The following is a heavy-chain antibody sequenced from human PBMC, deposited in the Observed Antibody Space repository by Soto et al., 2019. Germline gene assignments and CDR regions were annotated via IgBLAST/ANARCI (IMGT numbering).Heavy chain of an antibody. CDR1: GFSIRRHG. J-gene: IGHJ6*03. CDR3: ARDGNTATTHYYHIDV. CDR2: IWYDGSNE. V-gene: IGHV3-33*01. D-gene: IGHD4-17*01. Sequence: QGQLVESGGGVVQPGGSLRLSCEASGFSIRRHGTYWVRQAPGKGPEWVALIWYDGSNEHYADSVMGRFTVSRDNSKNTVYLQMNTLRDEDTGVYFCARDGNTATTHYYHIDVWGRGTTVTVSS.